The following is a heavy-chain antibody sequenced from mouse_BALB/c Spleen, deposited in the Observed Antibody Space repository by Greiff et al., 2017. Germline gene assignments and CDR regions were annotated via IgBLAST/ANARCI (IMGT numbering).Heavy chain of an antibody. CDR3: TRNGYPAWFAY. V-gene: IGHV6-6*02. J-gene: IGHJ3*01. CDR2: IRLKSNNYAT. D-gene: IGHD2-14*01. Sequence: EVKVEESGGGLVQPGGSMKLSCVASGFTFSNYWMNWVRQSPEKGLEWVAEIRLKSNNYATHYAESVKGRFTISRDDSKSSVYLQMNNLRAEDTSIYYCTRNGYPAWFAYWGQGTLVTVSA. CDR1: GFTFSNYW.